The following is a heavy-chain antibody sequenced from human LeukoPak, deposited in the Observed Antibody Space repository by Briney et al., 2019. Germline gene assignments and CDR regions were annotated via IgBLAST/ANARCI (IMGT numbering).Heavy chain of an antibody. CDR2: INSDGSST. CDR3: ARASGSYYHYYYYMDV. Sequence: GGSLRLSCAASGFTFSSYWMHWVRQAPGKGLVWVSRINSDGSSTSYADSVKGRFTISRDNAKNTLYLQMNSLRAEDTAVYYCARASGSYYHYYYYMDVWGKGTTVTVSS. J-gene: IGHJ6*03. D-gene: IGHD1-26*01. CDR1: GFTFSSYW. V-gene: IGHV3-74*01.